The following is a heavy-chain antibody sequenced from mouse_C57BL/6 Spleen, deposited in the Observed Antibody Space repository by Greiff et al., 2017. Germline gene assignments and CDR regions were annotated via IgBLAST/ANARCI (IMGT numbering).Heavy chain of an antibody. D-gene: IGHD1-1*01. Sequence: QVQLQQPGAELVRPGTSVKLSCKASGYTFTSYWMHWVKQRPGQGLEWIGVIDPSDSYTNYNGKFKGKATLTADKSSSTAYMQLSSLTSEDSAVYFCARYGNYWYFDVWGTGTTVTVSS. CDR3: ARYGNYWYFDV. CDR1: GYTFTSYW. V-gene: IGHV1-59*01. J-gene: IGHJ1*03. CDR2: IDPSDSYT.